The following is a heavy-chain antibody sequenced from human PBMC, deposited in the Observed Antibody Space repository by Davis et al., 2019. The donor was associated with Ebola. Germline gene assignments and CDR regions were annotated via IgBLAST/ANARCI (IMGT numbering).Heavy chain of an antibody. J-gene: IGHJ4*02. CDR3: ARDLGRYDDH. Sequence: AASVKVSCKASGGTFSTYDINWVRQAPGQGLEWMGRIIPMVGTATYAQKFQGRVTITADKSTSPAYMEMSGLRSEDTAVYYCARDLGRYDDHWGQGTLVTVSS. CDR1: GGTFSTYD. V-gene: IGHV1-69*04. D-gene: IGHD1-26*01. CDR2: IIPMVGTA.